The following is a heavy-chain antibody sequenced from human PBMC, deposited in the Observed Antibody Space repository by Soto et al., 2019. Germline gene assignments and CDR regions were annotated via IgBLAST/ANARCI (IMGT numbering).Heavy chain of an antibody. J-gene: IGHJ6*02. CDR1: GFTFSMYA. Sequence: PGGSLRLSCAASGFTFSMYAMTWVRQAPGKGLEWVSGISGSGGSTYYADSVKGRFTISRDSSKNTLYLQMNSLRAEDTAVYYCAKGEEKTVYYYYGMDVWGQGTTVTVSS. CDR3: AKGEEKTVYYYYGMDV. D-gene: IGHD1-1*01. V-gene: IGHV3-23*01. CDR2: ISGSGGST.